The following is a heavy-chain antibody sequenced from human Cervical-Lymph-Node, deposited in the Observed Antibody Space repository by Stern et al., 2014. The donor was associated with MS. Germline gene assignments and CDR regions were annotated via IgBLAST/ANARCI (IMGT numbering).Heavy chain of an antibody. CDR3: ARQTTAWASDV. CDR2: IYPGDSET. CDR1: GYKFSIYW. V-gene: IGHV5-51*01. D-gene: IGHD1-14*01. J-gene: IGHJ4*02. Sequence: EVQLVQSGADLIRPGESLKISCQGSGYKFSIYWIAWVRQMPGQGLEWMGCIYPGDSETRYSASFQGQVTMSAAKSTSSAYLQWSSLNASDAAMYFCARQTTAWASDVWGQGTLVTVSS.